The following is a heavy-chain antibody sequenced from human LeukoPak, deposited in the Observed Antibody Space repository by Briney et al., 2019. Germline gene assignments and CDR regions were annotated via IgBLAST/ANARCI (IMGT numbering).Heavy chain of an antibody. CDR3: SRGRDRSKAGDH. CDR2: IHPHGIF. Sequence: SETLSLTCDLSGGSCDDYYCSWIRQPPGKGLEWIGEIHPHGIFYYNSSLMSRVTISIDTSKTQFSLGLTSVTAADTAFYYCSRGRDRSKAGDHWGPGSLVTVSS. V-gene: IGHV4-34*01. J-gene: IGHJ4*02. D-gene: IGHD5-24*01. CDR1: GGSCDDYY.